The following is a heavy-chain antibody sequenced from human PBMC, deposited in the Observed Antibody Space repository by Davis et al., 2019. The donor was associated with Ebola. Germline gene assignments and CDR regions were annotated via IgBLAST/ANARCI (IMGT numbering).Heavy chain of an antibody. Sequence: GESLKISCAASGFTFSSYGMHWVRQAPGKGLEWVAVISYDGSNKYYADSVKGRFTISRDNSKNTLYLQMNSLRAEDTAVYYCAKDLGVVTPGLFDYWGQGTLVTVSS. D-gene: IGHD4-23*01. CDR3: AKDLGVVTPGLFDY. J-gene: IGHJ4*02. CDR2: ISYDGSNK. V-gene: IGHV3-30*18. CDR1: GFTFSSYG.